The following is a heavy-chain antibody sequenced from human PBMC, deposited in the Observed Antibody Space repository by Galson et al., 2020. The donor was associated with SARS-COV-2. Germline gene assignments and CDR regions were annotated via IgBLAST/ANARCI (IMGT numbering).Heavy chain of an antibody. Sequence: PGGSLRLSCAASGFTFSSYSMNWVRQAPGKGLEWVSSISSSSSYIYYADSVKGRFTISRDNAKNSLYLQMNSLRAEDTAVYYCARDRDSSSWYFIYGPTIYYYYYGMDVWGQGTTVTVSS. CDR1: GFTFSSYS. CDR3: ARDRDSSSWYFIYGPTIYYYYYGMDV. D-gene: IGHD6-13*01. V-gene: IGHV3-21*01. J-gene: IGHJ6*02. CDR2: ISSSSSYI.